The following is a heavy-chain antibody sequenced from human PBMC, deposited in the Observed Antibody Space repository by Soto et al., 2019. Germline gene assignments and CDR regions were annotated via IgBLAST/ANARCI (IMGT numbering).Heavy chain of an antibody. D-gene: IGHD1-26*01. CDR1: GGSIISYY. CDR2: IYTSGST. CDR3: ARARPVEHPWFDP. Sequence: SETLSLTCTVSGGSIISYYCIFIRHPAGKGLEWIGRIYTSGSTNYNPSLKSRVTMSVDTSKNQFSLKLSSVTAADTAVYYCARARPVEHPWFDPWGQGTLVTVSS. V-gene: IGHV4-4*07. J-gene: IGHJ5*02.